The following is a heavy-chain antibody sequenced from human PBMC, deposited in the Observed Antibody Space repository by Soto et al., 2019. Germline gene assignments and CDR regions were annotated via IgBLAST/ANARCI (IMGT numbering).Heavy chain of an antibody. V-gene: IGHV4-59*08. J-gene: IGHJ5*02. CDR1: GGSISSYY. Sequence: SETLSLTCTVSGGSISSYYWSWIRQPPGKGLEWIGYIYYSGSTNYNPSLKSRVTISVDTSKNQFSLKLSSVTAADTAVYYCARHGYDYIWGSYRNWFDPWGQGTLVTVSS. D-gene: IGHD3-16*02. CDR2: IYYSGST. CDR3: ARHGYDYIWGSYRNWFDP.